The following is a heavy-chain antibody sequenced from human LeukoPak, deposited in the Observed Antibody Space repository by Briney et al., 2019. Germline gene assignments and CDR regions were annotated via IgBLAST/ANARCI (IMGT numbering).Heavy chain of an antibody. CDR2: ISAYNGNT. D-gene: IGHD2-21*01. J-gene: IGHJ5*02. Sequence: ASVKVSCKASGYTFTSYGISWVRQAPGQGLEWMGWISAYNGNTNYAQKLQGRVTMTTDTSTSTAYMELRSLRSDDTAVYYCARDHQAFQSCWFDPWGQGTLVTVSS. CDR3: ARDHQAFQSCWFDP. CDR1: GYTFTSYG. V-gene: IGHV1-18*01.